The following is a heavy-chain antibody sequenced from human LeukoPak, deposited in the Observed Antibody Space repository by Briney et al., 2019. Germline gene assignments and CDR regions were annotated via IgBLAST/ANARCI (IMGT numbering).Heavy chain of an antibody. CDR3: AKQLGYCSDGSCYFPY. Sequence: PGGSLRLSCAPPGFTLSSYAMHWVRQAPGKGLEWVAVISYDGSNKYYADSVKGRFTISRDNSKNTLYLQMNSLRAEDTAVYYCAKQLGYCSDGSCYFPYWGQGTLVTVSS. CDR2: ISYDGSNK. D-gene: IGHD2-15*01. V-gene: IGHV3-30-3*02. CDR1: GFTLSSYA. J-gene: IGHJ4*02.